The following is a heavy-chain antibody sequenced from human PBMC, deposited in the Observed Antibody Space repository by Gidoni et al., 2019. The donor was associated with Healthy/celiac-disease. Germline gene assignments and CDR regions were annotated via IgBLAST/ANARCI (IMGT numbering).Heavy chain of an antibody. Sequence: QVQLVESGGGVAQPGRSLRRSCAASGFTFSSYGMHWVRQAPGKGLGWVAVIWYDGSNKYYADSVKGRFTISRDNSKNTLYLQMNSLRAEDTAVYYCTRGRLGWFGELSTHDYWGQGTLVTVSS. V-gene: IGHV3-33*01. D-gene: IGHD3-10*01. CDR2: IWYDGSNK. CDR1: GFTFSSYG. J-gene: IGHJ4*02. CDR3: TRGRLGWFGELSTHDY.